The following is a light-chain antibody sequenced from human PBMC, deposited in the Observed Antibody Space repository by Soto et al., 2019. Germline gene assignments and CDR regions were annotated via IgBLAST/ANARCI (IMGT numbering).Light chain of an antibody. CDR1: SSNIGAGFD. CDR2: VNS. V-gene: IGLV1-40*01. CDR3: QSYDSSLSAVV. J-gene: IGLJ2*01. Sequence: QSALTQPPSVSGAPGQRVTISCTGSSSNIGAGFDVHWYQQLPGTAPRLLIYVNSNRPSGVPDRFSGSKSVTSASLAITGLQAEDEADYYCQSYDSSLSAVVFGGGTKLTVL.